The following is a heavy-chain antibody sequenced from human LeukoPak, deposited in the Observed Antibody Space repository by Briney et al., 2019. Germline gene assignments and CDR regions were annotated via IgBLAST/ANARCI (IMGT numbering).Heavy chain of an antibody. V-gene: IGHV4-39*01. Sequence: SETLSLTCTVSGGSISSSSYSWGWIRQPPGKGLEWIGSIYYSGSTYYNPSLKSRVTISVDTSKNQFSLKLSSVTAADTAVYYCATWPRPVYYFDYWGQGTLVTVSS. CDR1: GGSISSSSYS. CDR2: IYYSGST. CDR3: ATWPRPVYYFDY. J-gene: IGHJ4*02.